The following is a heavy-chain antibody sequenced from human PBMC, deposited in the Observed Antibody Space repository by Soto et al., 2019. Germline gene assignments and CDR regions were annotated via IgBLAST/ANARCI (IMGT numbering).Heavy chain of an antibody. CDR2: ISGSGGST. J-gene: IGHJ4*02. CDR3: ARPTTAYSSGWYAYFDY. CDR1: GFTFSSYA. D-gene: IGHD6-19*01. Sequence: EVQLLESGGGLVQPGGSLRLSCAASGFTFSSYAMSWVRQAPGKGLEWVSAISGSGGSTYYADSVKGRFTISRDNSKNTLYLQMSSLSAEDTDVYYCARPTTAYSSGWYAYFDYWGQGTLVTVSS. V-gene: IGHV3-23*01.